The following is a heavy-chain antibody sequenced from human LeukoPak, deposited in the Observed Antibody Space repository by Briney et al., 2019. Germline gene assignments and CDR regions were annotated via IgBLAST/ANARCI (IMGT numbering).Heavy chain of an antibody. V-gene: IGHV4-59*08. Sequence: SETLSLTCTVSGGSISSYYWSWIRQPPGKGLEWIGYIYYSGSTNYNPSLKSRVTISVDTSKSQISLKLSSVTAADTAVYYCARHSSSWFDYWGQGTLVTVSS. CDR3: ARHSSSWFDY. J-gene: IGHJ4*02. D-gene: IGHD6-13*01. CDR1: GGSISSYY. CDR2: IYYSGST.